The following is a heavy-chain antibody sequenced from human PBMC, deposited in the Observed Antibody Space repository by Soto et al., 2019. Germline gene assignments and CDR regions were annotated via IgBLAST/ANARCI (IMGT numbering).Heavy chain of an antibody. J-gene: IGHJ4*02. Sequence: GESLKISCKGSGYSFTSYWISWVRQMPGKGLEWMGRIDPSDSYTNYSPSFQGHVTISADKSISTAYLQWSSLKASDTAMYYCARQEKDIVVVVAARGGDYWGQGTLVTVSS. CDR1: GYSFTSYW. D-gene: IGHD2-15*01. V-gene: IGHV5-10-1*01. CDR2: IDPSDSYT. CDR3: ARQEKDIVVVVAARGGDY.